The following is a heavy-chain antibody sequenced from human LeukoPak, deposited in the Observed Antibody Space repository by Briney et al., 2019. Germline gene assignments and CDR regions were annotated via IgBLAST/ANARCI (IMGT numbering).Heavy chain of an antibody. CDR2: INSDGSST. J-gene: IGHJ4*02. V-gene: IGHV3-74*01. D-gene: IGHD2-15*01. CDR1: GGSFSGYYW. Sequence: ETLSLTCAVYGGSFSGYYWMHWVRQAPGKGLVWVSRINSDGSSTSYADSVKGRSTISRDNAKNTLYLQMNSLRAEDTAVYYCARSHSGSPFDYWGQGTLVTVSS. CDR3: ARSHSGSPFDY.